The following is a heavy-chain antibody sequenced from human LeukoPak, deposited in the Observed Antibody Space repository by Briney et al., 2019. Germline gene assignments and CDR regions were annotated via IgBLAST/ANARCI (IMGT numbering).Heavy chain of an antibody. Sequence: PSETLSLTCAVSGGSISSGGYSWSWIRQPPGKGLEWIGYIYHSGSTYYNPSLKSRVTISVDRSKDQFSLKLSSVTAADTAVYYCAGWDSSGYYPYFDYWGQGTLVTVSP. J-gene: IGHJ4*02. CDR1: GGSISSGGYS. CDR3: AGWDSSGYYPYFDY. D-gene: IGHD3-22*01. V-gene: IGHV4-30-2*01. CDR2: IYHSGST.